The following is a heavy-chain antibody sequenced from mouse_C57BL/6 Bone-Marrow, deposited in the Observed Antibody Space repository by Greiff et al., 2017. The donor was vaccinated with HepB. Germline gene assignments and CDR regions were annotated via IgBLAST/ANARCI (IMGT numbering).Heavy chain of an antibody. Sequence: QVQLQQPGAELVKPGASVKMSCKASGYTFTSYWITWVKQRPGQGLEWIGDIYPGSGSTNYNEKFKSKATLTVDTSSSTAYMQLSSLTSEDSAVYYCARDGYYGSSWRAYWGQGTLVTVSA. CDR3: ARDGYYGSSWRAY. J-gene: IGHJ3*01. CDR2: IYPGSGST. CDR1: GYTFTSYW. D-gene: IGHD1-1*01. V-gene: IGHV1-55*01.